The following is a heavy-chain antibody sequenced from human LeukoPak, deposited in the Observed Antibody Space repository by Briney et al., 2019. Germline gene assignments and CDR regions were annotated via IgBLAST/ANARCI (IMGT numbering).Heavy chain of an antibody. J-gene: IGHJ4*02. CDR3: ARVGALGGHDF. V-gene: IGHV4-4*02. Sequence: SETLSLTCAVSGDSISSSNWWSWVRQPPEKVLEWIGEIYHSGNTNYNPPLKSRVTISLDKSKNQFSLKLNSVTAADTAVYYCARVGALGGHDFWGQGSLVTVSS. CDR2: IYHSGNT. CDR1: GDSISSSNW. D-gene: IGHD3-16*01.